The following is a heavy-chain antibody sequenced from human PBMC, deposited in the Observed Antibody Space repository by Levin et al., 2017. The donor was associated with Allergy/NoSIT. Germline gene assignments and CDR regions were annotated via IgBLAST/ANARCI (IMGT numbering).Heavy chain of an antibody. D-gene: IGHD3/OR15-3a*01. Sequence: ESGPTLVKPTETLTLTCTVSGFSLRNARMGVSRIRQPPGKALEWLAHIFSNDEKSYSTSLKSRLTISKDTSKSQVVLTMTNMDPVDTATYYCARIQIPGLSHAFDIWGQGTMVTVSS. CDR2: IFSNDEK. CDR1: GFSLRNARMG. J-gene: IGHJ3*02. CDR3: ARIQIPGLSHAFDI. V-gene: IGHV2-26*01.